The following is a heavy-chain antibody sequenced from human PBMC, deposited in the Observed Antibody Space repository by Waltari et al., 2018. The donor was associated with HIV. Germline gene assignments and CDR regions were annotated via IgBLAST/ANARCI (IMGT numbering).Heavy chain of an antibody. CDR1: GGSISSSSYY. D-gene: IGHD2-2*02. CDR3: ARDTYCSSTSCYTDPLSV. V-gene: IGHV4-39*07. CDR2: IYYSGRT. Sequence: QLQLQESGPGLVKPSETLSLTCTVSGGSISSSSYYWGWIRQPPGKGLEWIGSIYYSGRTYYNPSLKSRVTISVDTSKNQFSLKLSSVTAADTAVYYCARDTYCSSTSCYTDPLSVWGQGTTVTVSS. J-gene: IGHJ6*02.